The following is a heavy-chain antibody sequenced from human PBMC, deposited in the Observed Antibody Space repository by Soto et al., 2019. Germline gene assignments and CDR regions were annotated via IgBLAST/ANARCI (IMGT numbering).Heavy chain of an antibody. CDR3: ARAFRGITMVRGTTAWFDP. CDR1: GGSISSGDYY. V-gene: IGHV4-30-4*01. D-gene: IGHD3-10*01. CDR2: IYYSGST. Sequence: SETLSLTCTVSGGSISSGDYYWSWIRQPPGKGLEWIGYIYYSGSTYYNPSLKSRVTISVDTSKNQFSLKLSSVTAADTAVYYCARAFRGITMVRGTTAWFDPWGQGTLVTVSS. J-gene: IGHJ5*02.